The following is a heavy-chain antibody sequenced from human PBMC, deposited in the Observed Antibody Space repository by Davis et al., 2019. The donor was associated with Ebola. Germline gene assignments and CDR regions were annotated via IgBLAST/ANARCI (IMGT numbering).Heavy chain of an antibody. J-gene: IGHJ4*02. Sequence: PGGSLRLSCAASGFTFSSYSMNWVRQAPGKGLEWVSYISSSSSTIYYADSVKGRFTISRDNAKNSLYLQMNSLRAEDTAVYYCAREDEQLADDYWGQGTLVTVSS. CDR1: GFTFSSYS. CDR3: AREDEQLADDY. D-gene: IGHD6-6*01. V-gene: IGHV3-48*04. CDR2: ISSSSSTI.